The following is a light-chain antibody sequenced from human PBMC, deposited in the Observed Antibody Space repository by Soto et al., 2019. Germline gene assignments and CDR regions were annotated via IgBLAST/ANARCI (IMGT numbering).Light chain of an antibody. CDR1: QNINNN. Sequence: EIVMTQSPATLSVSPGERATLSCRASQNINNNLAWYQQKPGQGPRLLIYGASSRATGIPARFSGSGSGTGFTLTISSLQSEDFAVYYCQQYNNWPPGTFGQGTKVEIK. V-gene: IGKV3-15*01. J-gene: IGKJ1*01. CDR2: GAS. CDR3: QQYNNWPPGT.